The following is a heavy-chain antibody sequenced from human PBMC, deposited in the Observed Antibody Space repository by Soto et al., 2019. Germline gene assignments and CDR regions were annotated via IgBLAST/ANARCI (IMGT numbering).Heavy chain of an antibody. CDR2: IYWDDDK. CDR1: GFSLSTSGVG. CDR3: AHSVVPAAPPAFDI. D-gene: IGHD2-2*01. Sequence: QITLKESGPTLVKPTQTLTLTCTFSGFSLSTSGVGVGWIRQPPGKALEWLALIYWDDDKRYSPSLKSRLTTXTXTXXNQQALTMTNMDPVDTATYYCAHSVVPAAPPAFDIWGQGTMVTVSS. J-gene: IGHJ3*02. V-gene: IGHV2-5*02.